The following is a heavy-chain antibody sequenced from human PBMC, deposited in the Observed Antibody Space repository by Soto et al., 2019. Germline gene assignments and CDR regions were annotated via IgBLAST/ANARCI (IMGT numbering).Heavy chain of an antibody. Sequence: QVQLQESGPGLVKPSQTLSLTCTVSGGSISSGGYYWSWIRPHPGKGLEWIGYIYYSGSTYYNPSLHSRVTISVDTSKNQFSLKLSSVTAADTAVYYCARDPVPMMRRGMDVWGQGTTVTVSS. V-gene: IGHV4-31*03. CDR3: ARDPVPMMRRGMDV. CDR1: GGSISSGGYY. CDR2: IYYSGST. J-gene: IGHJ6*02. D-gene: IGHD3-22*01.